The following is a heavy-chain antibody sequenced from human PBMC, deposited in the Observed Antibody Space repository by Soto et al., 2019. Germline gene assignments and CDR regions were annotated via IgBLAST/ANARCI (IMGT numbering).Heavy chain of an antibody. J-gene: IGHJ6*02. V-gene: IGHV3-73*01. CDR3: TRLDIVVVPAVGKYGMDV. CDR1: WFTFSGSA. D-gene: IGHD2-2*03. Sequence: PGGSLRLSCAASWFTFSGSAMHWVRQASGKGLEWVGRIRSKANSYATAYAASVKGRFTISRDDSKNTAYLQMNSLKTEDTAVYYCTRLDIVVVPAVGKYGMDVWGQGTTVTVSS. CDR2: IRSKANSYAT.